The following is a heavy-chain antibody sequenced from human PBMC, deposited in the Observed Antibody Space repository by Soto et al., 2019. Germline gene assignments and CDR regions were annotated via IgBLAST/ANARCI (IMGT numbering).Heavy chain of an antibody. CDR2: INYRGDT. V-gene: IGHV4-39*01. CDR1: GASVSSSRYF. J-gene: IGHJ5*02. CDR3: SRRAPEGFDP. Sequence: SETVPRTYTVCGASVSSSRYFWGWIRRPPGKGLEFIGSINYRGDTYYNPSLRSRVTLSVDTSKNQFSLKVTSVTATDRGLYYCSRRAPEGFDPWGQGTLVTVS.